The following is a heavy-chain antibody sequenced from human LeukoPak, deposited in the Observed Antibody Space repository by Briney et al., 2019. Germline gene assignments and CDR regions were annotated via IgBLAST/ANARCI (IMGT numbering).Heavy chain of an antibody. V-gene: IGHV1-69*05. D-gene: IGHD6-13*01. J-gene: IGHJ4*02. CDR3: ARERPPGDSSSWFLEGYFDI. CDR1: GGTFSSYA. Sequence: ASVKVSCKASGGTFSSYAITSVRHAPGQGLEWMGWIIPIFGTGNYAQKFQGRVTITTHESTSTAYMELSTLRSDDTAVYDCARERPPGDSSSWFLEGYFDIWGQGTLVTVSS. CDR2: IIPIFGTG.